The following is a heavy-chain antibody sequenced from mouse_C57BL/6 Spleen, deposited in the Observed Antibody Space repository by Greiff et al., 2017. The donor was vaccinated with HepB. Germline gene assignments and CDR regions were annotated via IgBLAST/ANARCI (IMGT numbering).Heavy chain of an antibody. CDR1: GFTFSSYA. CDR3: TRDKGDYYGSSPFDY. Sequence: EVKLVESGEGLVKPGGSLKLSCAASGFTFSSYAMSWVRQTPEKRLEWVAYISSGGDYIYYSDTVKGRFNISIDNARNTLYLQMSSLKSEDTAMYYCTRDKGDYYGSSPFDYWGQGTTLTVAS. J-gene: IGHJ2*01. CDR2: ISSGGDYI. V-gene: IGHV5-9-1*02. D-gene: IGHD1-1*01.